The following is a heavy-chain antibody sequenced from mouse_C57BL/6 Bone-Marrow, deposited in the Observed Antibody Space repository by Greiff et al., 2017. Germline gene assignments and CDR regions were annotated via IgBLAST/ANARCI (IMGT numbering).Heavy chain of an antibody. D-gene: IGHD2-4*01. J-gene: IGHJ3*01. Sequence: EVQLQQSGPELVKPGASVKIPCKASGYTFTDYNMDWVKQSHGKSLEWIGEINPNNGGTIYNQKFKGKATLTVDKSSSTAYMEHRSLTAEDTAVYYCAWRGLRRTAPLFAYWGQGTLVTVSA. CDR1: GYTFTDYN. V-gene: IGHV1-18*01. CDR2: INPNNGGT. CDR3: AWRGLRRTAPLFAY.